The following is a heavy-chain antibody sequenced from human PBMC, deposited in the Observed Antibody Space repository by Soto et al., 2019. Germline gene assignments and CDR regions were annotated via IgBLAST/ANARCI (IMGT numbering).Heavy chain of an antibody. Sequence: QVPLVQSGAEVKKPGASVKVSCKASGYTFTSYAMHWVRQAPGQRLEWMGWINAGNGNTKYSQKFQGRVTITRDTSASTADMELSSLRSEDTAVYYCARLDAYHCTNGVCSDYYYYYMDVWGKGTTVTVSS. D-gene: IGHD2-8*01. CDR2: INAGNGNT. CDR1: GYTFTSYA. CDR3: ARLDAYHCTNGVCSDYYYYYMDV. J-gene: IGHJ6*03. V-gene: IGHV1-3*01.